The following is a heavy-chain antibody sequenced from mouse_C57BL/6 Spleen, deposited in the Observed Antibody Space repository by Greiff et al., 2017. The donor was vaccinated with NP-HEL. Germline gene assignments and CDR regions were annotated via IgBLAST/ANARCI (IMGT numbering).Heavy chain of an antibody. CDR1: GYTFTSYW. V-gene: IGHV1-69*01. D-gene: IGHD1-1*01. CDR2: IDPSDSYT. Sequence: QQSCKASGYTFTSYWMHWVKQRPGQGLEWIGEIDPSDSYTNYNQKFKGKSTLTVDKSSSTAYMQLSSLTSEDSAVYYCARLLRSHFDYWGQGTTLTVSS. J-gene: IGHJ2*01. CDR3: ARLLRSHFDY.